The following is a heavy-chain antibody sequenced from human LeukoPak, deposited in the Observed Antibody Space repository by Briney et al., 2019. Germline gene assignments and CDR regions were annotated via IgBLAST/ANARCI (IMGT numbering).Heavy chain of an antibody. CDR3: ARSDYDFWSGYSVEDAFDI. D-gene: IGHD3-3*01. Sequence: ASVEVSCKASGHTFTGYYMHWVRQAPGQGLEWMGWINANSGDTNYAQKFQGRVTMTRDTSISTAYMELSRLRSDDTAVYYCARSDYDFWSGYSVEDAFDIWGQGTMVTVSS. J-gene: IGHJ3*02. CDR1: GHTFTGYY. CDR2: INANSGDT. V-gene: IGHV1-2*02.